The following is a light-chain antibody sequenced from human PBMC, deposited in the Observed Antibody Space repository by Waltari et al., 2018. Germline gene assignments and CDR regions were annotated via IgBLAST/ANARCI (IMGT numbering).Light chain of an antibody. J-gene: IGLJ3*02. CDR2: EVN. V-gene: IGLV2-8*01. Sequence: QSALTQPHSASGSPGQSVTISCTGTSSDFGGYTYVSWYQRHPGKAPKLMIYEVNKRPSGVPDRFSGSKSGNTASLTVSGLQAEDEAEYSCSSYAGSNNWVFGGGTKLTVL. CDR1: SSDFGGYTY. CDR3: SSYAGSNNWV.